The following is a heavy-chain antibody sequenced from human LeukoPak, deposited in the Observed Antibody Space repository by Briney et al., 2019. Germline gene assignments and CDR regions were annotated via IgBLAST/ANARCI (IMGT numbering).Heavy chain of an antibody. CDR3: ARGHSPVTTKVSYFQH. CDR1: GESFSGYY. V-gene: IGHV4-34*01. D-gene: IGHD4-17*01. J-gene: IGHJ1*01. CDR2: INHSGST. Sequence: SETLSLTCTVYGESFSGYYWSWIRQPPGKGLEWIGEINHSGSTNYNPSLKSRVIISLDTSKNQFSLRLNSMTAADTAVYYCARGHSPVTTKVSYFQHWGQGTLVTVSS.